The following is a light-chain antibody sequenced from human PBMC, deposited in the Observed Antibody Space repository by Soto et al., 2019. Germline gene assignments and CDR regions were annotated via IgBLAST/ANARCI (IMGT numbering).Light chain of an antibody. Sequence: DIQMTQSPSSLSASVGDRITITCRASQSINTYLNWYHLEPGKAPKLLIYAASSLPSGVPSRFSGSGSGTDFTLTISSLQPEDFATYYCQQSYDTPRTFGPGTKIAFK. CDR2: AAS. CDR3: QQSYDTPRT. V-gene: IGKV1-39*01. CDR1: QSINTY. J-gene: IGKJ3*01.